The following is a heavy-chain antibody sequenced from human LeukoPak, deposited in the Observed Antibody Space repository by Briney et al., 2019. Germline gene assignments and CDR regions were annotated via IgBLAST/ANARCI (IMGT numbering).Heavy chain of an antibody. J-gene: IGHJ4*02. CDR2: TSFDGSNK. CDR3: ATVPAPYGDYRYFDY. D-gene: IGHD4-17*01. Sequence: PGGSLRLSCAASGFTFSNYAMHWVRQAPGKGLEWVTLTSFDGSNKYHADSVKGRFTISRDNSKNTLCLQMNSLRAEDTAVYYCATVPAPYGDYRYFDYWGQGTPVTVSS. V-gene: IGHV3-30-3*01. CDR1: GFTFSNYA.